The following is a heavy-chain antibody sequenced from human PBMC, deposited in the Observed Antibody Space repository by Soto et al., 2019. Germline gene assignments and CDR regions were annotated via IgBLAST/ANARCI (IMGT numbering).Heavy chain of an antibody. CDR2: IYYSGST. Sequence: SETLSLTCTVSDGSISSSSYYWGWIRQPPGKGLEWIGYIYYSGSTNYNPSLKSRVNISVDTSKNQFSLKLSSVTAADTAVYYCASSYYDFWSGYNYWGQGTLVTVSS. CDR3: ASSYYDFWSGYNY. D-gene: IGHD3-3*01. V-gene: IGHV4-61*05. CDR1: DGSISSSSYY. J-gene: IGHJ4*02.